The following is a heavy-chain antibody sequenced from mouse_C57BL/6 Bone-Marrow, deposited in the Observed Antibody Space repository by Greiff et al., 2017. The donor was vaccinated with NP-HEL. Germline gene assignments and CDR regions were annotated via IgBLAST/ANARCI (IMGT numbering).Heavy chain of an antibody. V-gene: IGHV5-6*01. Sequence: DVQLVESGGDLVKPGGSLKLSCAASGFTFSSYGMSWVRQTPDKRLEWVATISSGGSYTYYPDSVKGRFTISRDNAKNTLYLQMSSLKSEDTAMYYCARRTTVVADYYAMDYWGQGTSVTVSS. CDR2: ISSGGSYT. CDR1: GFTFSSYG. CDR3: ARRTTVVADYYAMDY. J-gene: IGHJ4*01. D-gene: IGHD1-1*01.